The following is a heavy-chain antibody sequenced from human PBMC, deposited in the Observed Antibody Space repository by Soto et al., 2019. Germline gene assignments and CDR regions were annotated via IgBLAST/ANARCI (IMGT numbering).Heavy chain of an antibody. D-gene: IGHD2-15*01. CDR2: MNPNSGNT. CDR3: AGNVVEGGMDV. J-gene: IGHJ6*02. Sequence: QVQLVQSGAEVKKPGASVKVSCKASGYTFTSYDINWVRQATGQGLEGMGWMNPNSGNTGYAQKFQSRVTMTRNTSISTAYMELGSLRSEDTAVYYWAGNVVEGGMDVWGQGTTVTVSS. V-gene: IGHV1-8*01. CDR1: GYTFTSYD.